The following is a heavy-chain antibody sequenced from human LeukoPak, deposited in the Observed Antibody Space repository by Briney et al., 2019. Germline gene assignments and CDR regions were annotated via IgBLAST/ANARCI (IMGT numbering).Heavy chain of an antibody. V-gene: IGHV3-66*01. D-gene: IGHD6-19*01. CDR2: IYSGGST. J-gene: IGHJ4*02. CDR3: ARESTVAGNGY. Sequence: GGSLRLSCAASGFTVSSNYMSWVRQAPGKGLEWVSVIYSGGSTYYADSVKGRFTISRDNSKNTLYLQMNSLRAEDTAVYYCARESTVAGNGYWGQGTLVTVSS. CDR1: GFTVSSNY.